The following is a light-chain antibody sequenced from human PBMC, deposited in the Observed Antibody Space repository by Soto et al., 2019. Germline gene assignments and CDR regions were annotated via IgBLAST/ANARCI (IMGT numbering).Light chain of an antibody. CDR2: KAS. CDR1: QSISSW. J-gene: IGKJ1*01. V-gene: IGKV1-5*03. CDR3: QHYNSYSEA. Sequence: IQITPSPSTLSASVGDRVPITCRASQSISSWLAWYQQKPGKDPKLLIYKASTLKSGVPSRFSGSGSGTEFTLTISSLQPDDFATDYCQHYNSYSEAFGQGTKVDI.